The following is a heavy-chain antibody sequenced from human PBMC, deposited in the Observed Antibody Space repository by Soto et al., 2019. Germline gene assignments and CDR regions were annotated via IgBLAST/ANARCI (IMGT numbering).Heavy chain of an antibody. CDR2: ISSTTNYI. V-gene: IGHV3-21*06. Sequence: GGSLRLSCAASGSTFTRYSMNWVHQAPGKGLEWVSSISSTTNYIYYGDSMKGRFTISRDNAKNSLYLEMNSLRAEDTAVYYCARESEDLTSNFDYWGQGTLVTVSS. J-gene: IGHJ4*02. CDR1: GSTFTRYS. CDR3: ARESEDLTSNFDY.